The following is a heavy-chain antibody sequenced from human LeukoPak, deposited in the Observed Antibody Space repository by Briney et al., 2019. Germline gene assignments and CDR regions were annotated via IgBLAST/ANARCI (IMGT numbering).Heavy chain of an antibody. CDR1: GFTVSSNY. V-gene: IGHV3-53*01. Sequence: GGSLRLSCTASGFTVSSNYMNWVRQAPGKGLEWVSIIYSGGTSYYTDSVKGRFTISRDNSKNTLYLQMNGLRAEDTAVYYCAKDRAVAAWEYYFDYWGQGTLVTVSS. D-gene: IGHD2-15*01. J-gene: IGHJ4*02. CDR3: AKDRAVAAWEYYFDY. CDR2: IYSGGTS.